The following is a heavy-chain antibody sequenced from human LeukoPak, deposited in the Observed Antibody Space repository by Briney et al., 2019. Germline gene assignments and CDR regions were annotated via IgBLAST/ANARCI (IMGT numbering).Heavy chain of an antibody. V-gene: IGHV1-46*01. Sequence: GASVKVSCKASGYTFISYYIHWVRQAPGQGLEWMGIINPSGGSTSYAQKFKGRVTMTRDTSTSTVYMELSSLRAEDTAVYYCAREQGSSSSGRYGLDVWGQGTTVTVSS. J-gene: IGHJ6*02. CDR1: GYTFISYY. D-gene: IGHD6-6*01. CDR2: INPSGGST. CDR3: AREQGSSSSGRYGLDV.